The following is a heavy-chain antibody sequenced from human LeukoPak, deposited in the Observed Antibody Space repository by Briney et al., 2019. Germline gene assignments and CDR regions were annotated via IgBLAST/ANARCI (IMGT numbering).Heavy chain of an antibody. Sequence: GASVKVSCKASGYTFTTFGISWVRQAPGQGLEWMGWISAYNGNTNYAQKVQGRVTMTTDTSMSTAYMELRRLRSDDTAVYYCVRDGGVLFGEFPFDYWGQGTLVTVSS. CDR3: VRDGGVLFGEFPFDY. CDR1: GYTFTTFG. J-gene: IGHJ4*02. CDR2: ISAYNGNT. V-gene: IGHV1-18*01. D-gene: IGHD3-10*01.